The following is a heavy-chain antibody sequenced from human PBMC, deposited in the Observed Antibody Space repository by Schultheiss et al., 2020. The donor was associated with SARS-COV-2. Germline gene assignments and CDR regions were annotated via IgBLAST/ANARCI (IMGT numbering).Heavy chain of an antibody. J-gene: IGHJ4*02. CDR3: ARVTIYVPFDY. CDR2: IYYSGDT. D-gene: IGHD5/OR15-5a*01. Sequence: SETLSLTCTVSGYSISSGYYWGWIRQPPGKGLEWIGSIYYSGDTYYNPSLKSRLTISVDTSKNQFSLRLNSVTAADTAVYYCARVTIYVPFDYWGSGTLVTVSS. CDR1: GYSISSGYY. V-gene: IGHV4-38-2*02.